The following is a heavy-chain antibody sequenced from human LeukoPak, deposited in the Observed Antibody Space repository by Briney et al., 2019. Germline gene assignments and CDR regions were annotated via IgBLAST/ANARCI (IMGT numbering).Heavy chain of an antibody. D-gene: IGHD6-19*01. CDR2: IYSGGST. Sequence: PGGSLRLSCAASGFTVSTNYMSWVRQAPGKGLEWVSVIYSGGSTYYADSVKGRFTISRDNSKNTLYLQMNSLRAEDTAVYYCAKDSSAWHFDYWGQGTLVTVSS. CDR1: GFTVSTNY. V-gene: IGHV3-53*01. CDR3: AKDSSAWHFDY. J-gene: IGHJ4*02.